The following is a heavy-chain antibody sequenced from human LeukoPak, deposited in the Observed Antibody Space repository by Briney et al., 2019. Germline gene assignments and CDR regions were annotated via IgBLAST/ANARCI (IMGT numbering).Heavy chain of an antibody. CDR2: IYYRGTT. J-gene: IGHJ6*03. CDR3: ARSVATIFDYYMDV. CDR1: GGSINRHY. D-gene: IGHD5-24*01. Sequence: SETLSLTCTVSGGSINRHYWSWIRQPPGKGLEWVGHIYYRGTTKYIPSLKSRVTISLDMSKNQFSLKLTSATAADTAVYYCARSVATIFDYYMDVWGNGTTVTVSS. V-gene: IGHV4-59*11.